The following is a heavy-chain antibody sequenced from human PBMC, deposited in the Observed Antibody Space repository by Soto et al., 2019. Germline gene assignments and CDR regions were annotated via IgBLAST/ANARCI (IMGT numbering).Heavy chain of an antibody. J-gene: IGHJ4*02. Sequence: PGESLEIYWKGSGYSLTSYWIDWVRQMPGKGLEWMGIIYPGDSDTRYSPSFQGQVTISAAKSISTAYLQWSSPKASDTAMYYCARLVGETAAKFDYWGQGTLVTVSS. CDR1: GYSLTSYW. V-gene: IGHV5-51*01. CDR2: IYPGDSDT. CDR3: ARLVGETAAKFDY. D-gene: IGHD3-10*01.